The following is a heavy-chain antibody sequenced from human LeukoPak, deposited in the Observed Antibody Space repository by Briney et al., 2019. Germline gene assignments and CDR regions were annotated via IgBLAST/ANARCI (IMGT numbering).Heavy chain of an antibody. V-gene: IGHV3-53*01. CDR3: AREGASVRGVITYYYYYYMDV. CDR1: GFTVSSDS. Sequence: GGSLRLSCTVSGFTVSSDSMSWVRQAPGKGLEWVSFIYSGGSTHYSDSVKGRFTISRDNSKNTLYLQMNSLRAEDTAVYYCAREGASVRGVITYYYYYYMDVWGKGTTVTISS. D-gene: IGHD3-10*01. CDR2: IYSGGST. J-gene: IGHJ6*03.